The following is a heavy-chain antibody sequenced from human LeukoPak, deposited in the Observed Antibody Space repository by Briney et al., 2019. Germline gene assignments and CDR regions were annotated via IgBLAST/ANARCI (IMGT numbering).Heavy chain of an antibody. J-gene: IGHJ4*02. CDR3: ASLNYYSSGSWYYFDY. Sequence: TSETLSLTCTVSGGSISSYYWSWIRQPPEKGLEWIGYIYYSGSTNYNPSLKSRVTISVDTSKNQFSLKLSSVTAADTAVYYCASLNYYSSGSWYYFDYWGQGTLVTVSS. CDR1: GGSISSYY. CDR2: IYYSGST. D-gene: IGHD3-10*01. V-gene: IGHV4-59*01.